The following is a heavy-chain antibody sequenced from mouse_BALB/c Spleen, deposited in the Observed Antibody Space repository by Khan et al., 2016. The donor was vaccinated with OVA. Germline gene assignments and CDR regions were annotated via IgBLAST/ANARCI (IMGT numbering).Heavy chain of an antibody. V-gene: IGHV5-6*01. CDR2: INSDGSYT. J-gene: IGHJ3*01. CDR3: ASHITGSFAY. Sequence: EVELVESGGDLVKPGGSLKLSCAASGFTFSNYGMSWVRQIPDKRLEWVATINSDGSYTYYPDRVKGRFTISRNNAKNTLYLDMSSLKSDDTAMYYCASHITGSFAYWGQVTLVTVFA. CDR1: GFTFSNYG. D-gene: IGHD4-1*01.